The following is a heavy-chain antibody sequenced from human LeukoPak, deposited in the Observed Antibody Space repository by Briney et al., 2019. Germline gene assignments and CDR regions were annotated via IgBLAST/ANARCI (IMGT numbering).Heavy chain of an antibody. D-gene: IGHD2-8*01. CDR3: ARGERGVLVVYAISGDYYYYGMDV. Sequence: PGGSLRLSCAASGFTFSSYAMSSVRQAPGKGLEWVSSISSSSSYIYYADSVKGRFTISRDNAKNSLYLQMNSLRAEDTAVYYCARGERGVLVVYAISGDYYYYGMDVWGQGTTVTVSS. CDR1: GFTFSSYA. V-gene: IGHV3-21*01. CDR2: ISSSSSYI. J-gene: IGHJ6*02.